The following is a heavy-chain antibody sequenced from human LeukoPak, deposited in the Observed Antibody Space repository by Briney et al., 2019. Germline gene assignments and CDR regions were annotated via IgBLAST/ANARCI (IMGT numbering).Heavy chain of an antibody. CDR2: ISGSGGST. J-gene: IGHJ4*02. CDR3: ASGSGWVFNN. D-gene: IGHD6-19*01. CDR1: GFTFSSYD. Sequence: GGSLRLSCAASGFTFSSYDMHWVRQTPGKGLEWVSAISGSGGSTYYADSVKGRFTISRDNAKNSQYLQMNSLRAEDTAVYYCASGSGWVFNNWGQGTLVTVSS. V-gene: IGHV3-23*01.